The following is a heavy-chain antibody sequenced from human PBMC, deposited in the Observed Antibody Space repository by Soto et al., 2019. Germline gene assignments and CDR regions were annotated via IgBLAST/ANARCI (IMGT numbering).Heavy chain of an antibody. CDR3: AKSPNFYCSSYHCYKYYFDY. V-gene: IGHV3-23*01. CDR1: GFTVSSYA. CDR2: VSGTAPST. J-gene: IGHJ4*02. D-gene: IGHD2-2*01. Sequence: EVHLLESGGGLVQPGGSLRLSRAVSGFTVSSYAMSWVRRAPGKGLEWVSTVSGTAPSTYYADSVRGRFTISTDNSKNTLYLQMNSLRTEDTAVYYCAKSPNFYCSSYHCYKYYFDYWGQGTLVTVSS.